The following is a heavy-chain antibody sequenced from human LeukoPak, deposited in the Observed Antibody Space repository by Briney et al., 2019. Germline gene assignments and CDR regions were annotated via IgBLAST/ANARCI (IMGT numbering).Heavy chain of an antibody. CDR3: AKDLSRSEGQQLVQYY. Sequence: GRSLRLSCGASGFTFSSYDMHWVRQAPGKGLEWVAVISYDGSNKYYADSVKGRFTISRDNSKNTLYLQMNSLRAEDTAVYYCAKDLSRSEGQQLVQYYWGQGTLVTVSS. CDR1: GFTFSSYD. D-gene: IGHD6-13*01. V-gene: IGHV3-30*18. J-gene: IGHJ4*02. CDR2: ISYDGSNK.